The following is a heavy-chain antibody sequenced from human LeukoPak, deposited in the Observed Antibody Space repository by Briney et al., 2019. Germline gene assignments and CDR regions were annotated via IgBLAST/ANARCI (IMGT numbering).Heavy chain of an antibody. CDR1: GFTFDDYG. D-gene: IGHD6-13*01. J-gene: IGHJ4*02. V-gene: IGHV3-20*04. Sequence: GGSLRLSCAASGFTFDDYGMSWVRQAPGKGLEWVSGINWNGGSTGYADSVKGRFTISRDNAKNSLYLQMNSLRAEDTASYYCARGRAAAAPRGFDYWGQGTLVTVSS. CDR3: ARGRAAAAPRGFDY. CDR2: INWNGGST.